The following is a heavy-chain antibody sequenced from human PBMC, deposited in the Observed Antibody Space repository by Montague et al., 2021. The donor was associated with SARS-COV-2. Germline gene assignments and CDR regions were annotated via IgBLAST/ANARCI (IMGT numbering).Heavy chain of an antibody. D-gene: IGHD5-24*01. CDR1: GGSISSYY. CDR2: IYYSGST. V-gene: IGHV4-59*01. CDR3: ARVFPRWLLFDSYFDY. Sequence: SETLSLTCTVSGGSISSYYWSWIRQPPGKGLEWIGYIYYSGSTNYNPSLKSRVTISVDTSKNQFSLKLSSVTAADTAVYYCARVFPRWLLFDSYFDYWGQGTLVTVSS. J-gene: IGHJ4*02.